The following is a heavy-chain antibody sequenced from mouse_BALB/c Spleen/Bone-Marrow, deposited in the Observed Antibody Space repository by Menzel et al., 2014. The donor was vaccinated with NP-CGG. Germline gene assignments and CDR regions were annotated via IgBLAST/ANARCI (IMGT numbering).Heavy chain of an antibody. Sequence: GGGLGEPGGTPNLSCAASGFDFCRYWMRWGRQAPREREELVWGINPGSSTINYTPSLKDKFIISRDNAKNTLYLQMSKVRSEDTALYYCARTAYYAMDYWGQGTSVTVSS. CDR3: ARTAYYAMDY. J-gene: IGHJ4*01. V-gene: IGHV4-2*02. CDR2: INPGSSTI. CDR1: GFDFCRYW.